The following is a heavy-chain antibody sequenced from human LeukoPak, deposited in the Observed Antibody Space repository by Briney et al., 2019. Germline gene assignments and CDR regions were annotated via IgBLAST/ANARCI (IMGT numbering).Heavy chain of an antibody. CDR1: GFTFSSSS. CDR2: ISSSRSYI. CDR3: AREGLSSSWDNWYFDL. D-gene: IGHD6-13*01. Sequence: GGSLTFSCAASGFTFSSSSMNWARQAPGRGLEWVSSISSSRSYIYYADSVKGRFTISRENAKNSLYLQMNSLRDGDTAVYYCAREGLSSSWDNWYFDLWGRSTLVTVSS. J-gene: IGHJ2*01. V-gene: IGHV3-21*01.